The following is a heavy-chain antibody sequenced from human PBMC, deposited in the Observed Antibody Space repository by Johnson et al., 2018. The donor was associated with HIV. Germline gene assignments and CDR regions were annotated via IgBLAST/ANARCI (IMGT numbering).Heavy chain of an antibody. Sequence: QVQLVESGGGLVKPGGSLRLSCAASGFTFSDYYMSWIRQAPGKGLEWVSYISSSGITIYYADSVKGRFTISRDNANNSLFLQMNSLRAEDTAVYYCARAYDSSGYYRDDAFDIWGQGTMVTVSS. J-gene: IGHJ3*02. CDR2: ISSSGITI. CDR3: ARAYDSSGYYRDDAFDI. V-gene: IGHV3-11*04. CDR1: GFTFSDYY. D-gene: IGHD3-22*01.